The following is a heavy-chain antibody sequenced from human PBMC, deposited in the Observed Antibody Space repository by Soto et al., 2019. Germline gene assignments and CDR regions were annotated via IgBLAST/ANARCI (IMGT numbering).Heavy chain of an antibody. J-gene: IGHJ4*02. CDR1: GFTVSNNY. CDR2: IYGGGST. Sequence: PGGSLRLSCAASGFTVSNNYMSWVRQAPGKGLEWVSVIYGGGSTYYADSVKGRFTISRDNSKNTLYLQMNSLRAEDTAVYYCASSGRWLQAPFDYWGQGTLVTVSS. V-gene: IGHV3-66*01. D-gene: IGHD3-10*01. CDR3: ASSGRWLQAPFDY.